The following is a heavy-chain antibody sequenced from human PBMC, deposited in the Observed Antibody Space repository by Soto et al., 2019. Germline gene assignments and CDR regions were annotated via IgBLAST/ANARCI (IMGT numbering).Heavy chain of an antibody. J-gene: IGHJ4*02. CDR2: ISYDGSNK. Sequence: QVQLVESGGGVVQPGRSLRLSCAASGFIFGSFAMHWVRQAPGKGLEWVAAISYDGSNKYYADSVKGRFTISRDNPNNTLYMRMNSLRPDDTAVYYCSRDRITMVRGTFDYWGQGTLVTVSS. CDR1: GFIFGSFA. D-gene: IGHD3-10*01. CDR3: SRDRITMVRGTFDY. V-gene: IGHV3-30-3*01.